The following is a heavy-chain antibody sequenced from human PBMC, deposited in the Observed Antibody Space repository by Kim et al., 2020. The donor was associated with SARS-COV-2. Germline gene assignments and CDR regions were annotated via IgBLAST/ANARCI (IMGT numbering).Heavy chain of an antibody. CDR1: GFTFNNYV. V-gene: IGHV3-23*01. Sequence: GGSLRLSCAASGFTFNNYVMSWVRQAPGPGLEWISGVSPSGQTTYYADSVKGRFTISRDNSKNTFYLQVDSLRAEDTAVYFCAARFGYQFDYWGQGTLVTVSS. CDR3: AARFGYQFDY. D-gene: IGHD6-25*01. CDR2: VSPSGQTT. J-gene: IGHJ4*02.